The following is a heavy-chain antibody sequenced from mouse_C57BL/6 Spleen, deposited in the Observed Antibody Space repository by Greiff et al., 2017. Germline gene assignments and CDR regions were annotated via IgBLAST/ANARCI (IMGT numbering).Heavy chain of an antibody. CDR3: ARSSRGDGSRDY. D-gene: IGHD1-1*01. Sequence: VKLMESGAELARPGASVKLSCKASGYTFTSYGISWVKQRTGQGLEWIGELYPRSGNTNYNEKFKGKATLTADKSSSTAYMELRSLTSEASAVYFCARSSRGDGSRDYWGQGTTLTVSS. V-gene: IGHV1-81*01. J-gene: IGHJ2*01. CDR2: LYPRSGNT. CDR1: GYTFTSYG.